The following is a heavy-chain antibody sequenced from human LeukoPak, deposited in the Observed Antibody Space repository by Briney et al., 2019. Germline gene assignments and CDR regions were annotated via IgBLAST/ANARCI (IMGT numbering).Heavy chain of an antibody. V-gene: IGHV3-74*01. CDR1: GFTFSTHW. CDR3: ARVSSLWSFDY. Sequence: QPGGSLRLSCAVSGFTFSTHWMHWVRQTPGKGLVWVSRISPDGSRTAYADSVKGRFTISRDNARDTLYLQLNSLGAEDTAVYYCARVSSLWSFDYWGQGTLVTVSS. D-gene: IGHD3-10*01. J-gene: IGHJ4*02. CDR2: ISPDGSRT.